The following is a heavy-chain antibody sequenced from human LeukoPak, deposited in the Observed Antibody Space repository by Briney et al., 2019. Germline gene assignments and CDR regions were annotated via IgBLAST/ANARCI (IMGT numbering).Heavy chain of an antibody. D-gene: IGHD6-19*01. CDR1: GDSISTYY. V-gene: IGHV4-4*07. CDR3: ARAPEFSSGWLLDY. CDR2: IHTSGRA. J-gene: IGHJ4*02. Sequence: PSETLSLTCTVSGDSISTYYCSWIRQSAGKGLEWIGRIHTSGRANYNPSLKSRVTMSVDTSKTQFSLKVNSVTAADTGVYYCARAPEFSSGWLLDYWGQGSLVTVSS.